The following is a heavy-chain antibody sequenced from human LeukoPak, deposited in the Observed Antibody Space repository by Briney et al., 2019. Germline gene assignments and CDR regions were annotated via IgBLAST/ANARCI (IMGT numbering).Heavy chain of an antibody. CDR2: INSDGSST. V-gene: IGHV3-74*01. J-gene: IGHJ4*02. D-gene: IGHD3-3*01. CDR1: GFTFSSSW. Sequence: GGSLRLSCAASGFTFSSSWMHWVRQAPGKGLGWVSRINSDGSSTNYADSVKGRFTISRDNAKNTLYLQMNSLRAEDTAVYYCAREGRGGYYGFDYWGQGTLVTVSS. CDR3: AREGRGGYYGFDY.